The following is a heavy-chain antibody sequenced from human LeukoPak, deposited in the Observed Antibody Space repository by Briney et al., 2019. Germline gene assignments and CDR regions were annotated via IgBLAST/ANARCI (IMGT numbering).Heavy chain of an antibody. J-gene: IGHJ6*02. CDR2: IYYSGST. CDR3: ARQSSIAAPYYYYGMDV. Sequence: SETLSLTCTVSGGSISSSSYYWGWIRQPPGKGLEWIGSIYYSGSTYYNPSLKSRVTISVDTSKNQFSLKLSSVTAADTAVYYCARQSSIAAPYYYYGMDVWGQGTTVTVSS. D-gene: IGHD6-6*01. CDR1: GGSISSSSYY. V-gene: IGHV4-39*01.